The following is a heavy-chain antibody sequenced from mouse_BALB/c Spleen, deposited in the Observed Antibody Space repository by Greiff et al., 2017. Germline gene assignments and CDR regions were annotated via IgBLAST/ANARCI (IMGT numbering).Heavy chain of an antibody. CDR1: GFNIKDTY. CDR3: ALYSGFAY. CDR2: IDPANGNT. Sequence: VQLQQSGAELVKPGASVKLSCTASGFNIKDTYMHWVKQRPEQGLEWIGRIDPANGNTKYDPKFQGKATITADTSSNTAYLQLSSLTSEDTATYYCALYSGFAYWGQGTLVAVSA. V-gene: IGHV14-3*02. J-gene: IGHJ3*01. D-gene: IGHD2-1*01.